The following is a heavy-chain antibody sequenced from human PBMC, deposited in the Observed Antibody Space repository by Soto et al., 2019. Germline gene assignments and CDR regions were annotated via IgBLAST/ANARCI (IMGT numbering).Heavy chain of an antibody. D-gene: IGHD4-17*01. CDR1: GFTFSSYS. CDR2: ISSSSRTI. V-gene: IGHV3-48*01. CDR3: ARELHHMTTLTTLDY. J-gene: IGHJ4*02. Sequence: EVQLVESGGGLVQPGGSLRLSCAASGFTFSSYSMNWVRQAPGKGLEWVSYISSSSRTIYYAKSVKGRSTISRDNAKNSLYLQMSSLRAEDTAVYYCARELHHMTTLTTLDYWGQGTLVTVSS.